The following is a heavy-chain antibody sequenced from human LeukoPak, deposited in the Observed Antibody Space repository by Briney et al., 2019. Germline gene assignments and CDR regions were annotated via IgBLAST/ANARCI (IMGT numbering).Heavy chain of an antibody. CDR3: ASFIAAAGGFDY. J-gene: IGHJ4*02. CDR1: GYTFTGYY. Sequence: ASVNVSCKASGYTFTGYYMHGVGQAPGQGLDWMGWINPNSGGTDYAQKFQGRVTMTRATSISTAYMEMSRLRSDDTAVYYCASFIAAAGGFDYWGQGTLVTVSA. CDR2: INPNSGGT. V-gene: IGHV1-2*02. D-gene: IGHD6-13*01.